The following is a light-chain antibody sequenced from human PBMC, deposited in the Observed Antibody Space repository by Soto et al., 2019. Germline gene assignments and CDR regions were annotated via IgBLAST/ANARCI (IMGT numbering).Light chain of an antibody. J-gene: IGKJ2*01. CDR1: QGMRSY. V-gene: IGKV1-8*01. Sequence: AIRMTQSPSSFSASTGDRVTITCRASQGMRSYLAWYQQKSGKAPKLLIYAASTLQSGVPSRFSGSGSGTDFTLTISCLQSEDFATYYCQQYYSYSYTFGQGTKLEIK. CDR3: QQYYSYSYT. CDR2: AAS.